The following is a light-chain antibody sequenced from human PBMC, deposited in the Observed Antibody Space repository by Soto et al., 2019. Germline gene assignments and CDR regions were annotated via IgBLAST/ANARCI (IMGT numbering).Light chain of an antibody. CDR3: QQRKDWPLT. CDR2: DGF. V-gene: IGKV3-11*01. Sequence: EIVLTQSPATLSLSPGERATLSCRASQTIDNYLHRYQQKPGQAPRLLIYDGFYRAAGVPARFSGVGSGTDFTLTISSLEPEDFAFYYCQQRKDWPLTFGGGTRVEI. CDR1: QTIDNY. J-gene: IGKJ4*01.